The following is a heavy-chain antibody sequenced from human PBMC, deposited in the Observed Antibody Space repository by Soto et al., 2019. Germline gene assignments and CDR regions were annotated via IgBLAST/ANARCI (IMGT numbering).Heavy chain of an antibody. V-gene: IGHV4-31*03. D-gene: IGHD3-3*01. Sequence: PSETLSLTCTVSGGSISSGGYYWSWIRQHPGKGLEWIGYIYYSGSTYYNPSLKSRVTISVDTSKNQFSLKLISVTAADTAVYYCSRDGRFASRGAYYYYGMDVWGQGTTVTVSS. CDR3: SRDGRFASRGAYYYYGMDV. CDR2: IYYSGST. CDR1: GGSISSGGYY. J-gene: IGHJ6*02.